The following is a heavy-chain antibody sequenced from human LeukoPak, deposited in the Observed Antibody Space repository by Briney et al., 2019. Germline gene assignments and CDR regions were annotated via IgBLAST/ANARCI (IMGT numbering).Heavy chain of an antibody. CDR2: IKQDESEK. CDR3: ARYYGSGKYDS. V-gene: IGHV3-7*04. Sequence: PGGSLRLSCTASGFTFSSYAMTWVRQAPGKGLEWVANIKQDESEKYYVDSVKGRFTISRDNAKNSLYLQMNSLRAEDTAVYYCARYYGSGKYDSWGQGTLVTVSS. D-gene: IGHD3-10*01. J-gene: IGHJ4*02. CDR1: GFTFSSYA.